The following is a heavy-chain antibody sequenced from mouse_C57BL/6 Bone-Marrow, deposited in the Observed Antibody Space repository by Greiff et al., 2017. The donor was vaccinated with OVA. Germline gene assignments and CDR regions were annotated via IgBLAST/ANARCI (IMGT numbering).Heavy chain of an antibody. D-gene: IGHD2-14*01. Sequence: QVQLQQPGAELVMPGASVKLSCKASGYTFTSYWMHWVKQRPGQGLEWIGEIDPSDSYTNYNQKFKGKSTLTVDKSSSTAYMQLSSLTSEDSAVDYCARSRGYGYDGDFDVWGTGTTVTVSS. CDR2: IDPSDSYT. J-gene: IGHJ1*03. CDR1: GYTFTSYW. CDR3: ARSRGYGYDGDFDV. V-gene: IGHV1-69*01.